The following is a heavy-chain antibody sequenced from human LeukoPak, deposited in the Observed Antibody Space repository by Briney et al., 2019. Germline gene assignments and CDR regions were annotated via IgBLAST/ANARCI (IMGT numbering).Heavy chain of an antibody. CDR2: IYPGDSDT. CDR1: GYSFTSYW. D-gene: IGHD2-2*01. J-gene: IGHJ6*02. Sequence: GESLQISCQGSGYSFTSYWIGWVRQMPGKGLEWMGIIYPGDSDTRYSPSFQGQVTISADKSISTAYLQWSSLKASDTAMYYCARQPIGYCSSTSCKRYYYGMDVWGQGTTVTVSS. V-gene: IGHV5-51*01. CDR3: ARQPIGYCSSTSCKRYYYGMDV.